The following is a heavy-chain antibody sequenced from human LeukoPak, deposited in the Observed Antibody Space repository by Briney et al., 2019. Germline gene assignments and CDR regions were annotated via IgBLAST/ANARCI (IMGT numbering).Heavy chain of an antibody. Sequence: SGPALVKPTQTLTLTCTFSGFSLSTSGMCVSWIRQPPGKALEWPARIDWDDDKYYSTSLKTRLTISKDTSKNQVVLTMTNMDPVDTATYYCARMQSSGYRYFDYWGQGTMVTVSS. CDR3: ARMQSSGYRYFDY. D-gene: IGHD3-9*01. CDR1: GFSLSTSGMC. V-gene: IGHV2-70*11. J-gene: IGHJ3*01. CDR2: IDWDDDK.